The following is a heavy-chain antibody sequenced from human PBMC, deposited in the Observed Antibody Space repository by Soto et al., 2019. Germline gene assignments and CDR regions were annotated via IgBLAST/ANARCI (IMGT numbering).Heavy chain of an antibody. V-gene: IGHV1-2*04. Sequence: ASVKVSCKASGYTFTGYYMHWVRQAPGQGLEWMGWINSNSGGTNYAQKFQGWVTMTRDTSISTAYMELSRLRSDDTAVYYCARVGYCSSTSCYDWFDPWGQGTLVTVSS. CDR2: INSNSGGT. CDR1: GYTFTGYY. CDR3: ARVGYCSSTSCYDWFDP. D-gene: IGHD2-2*01. J-gene: IGHJ5*02.